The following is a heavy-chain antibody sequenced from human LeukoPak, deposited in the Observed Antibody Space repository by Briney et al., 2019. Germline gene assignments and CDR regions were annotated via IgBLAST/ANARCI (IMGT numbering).Heavy chain of an antibody. Sequence: GGSLRLSCVVSGFTFSSHWMSWVRQAPGKGLEWVANIKEDGSEKYYVDSVKGRFTISRDNAKKSLYLQMDSLRAEDTAVYYCATHGYSELRYFDWSTNEWGQXTXVTVSS. D-gene: IGHD3-9*01. J-gene: IGHJ1*01. CDR1: GFTFSSHW. CDR2: IKEDGSEK. CDR3: ATHGYSELRYFDWSTNE. V-gene: IGHV3-7*01.